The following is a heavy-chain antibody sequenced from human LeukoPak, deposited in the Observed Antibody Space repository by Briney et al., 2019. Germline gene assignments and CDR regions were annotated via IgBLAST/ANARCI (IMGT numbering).Heavy chain of an antibody. CDR1: GFIFNKAW. D-gene: IGHD2-21*01. Sequence: GGSLRLSCAASGFIFNKAWMNWVRQAPGKGPEWVGRIKSNNDGGTTDYSSPVEGRFIISRDDSKNTIYLQMNRLIIDDTAIYYCTPVMVEDRGFWGQGTLVTVSS. CDR2: IKSNNDGGTT. CDR3: TPVMVEDRGF. J-gene: IGHJ4*02. V-gene: IGHV3-15*01.